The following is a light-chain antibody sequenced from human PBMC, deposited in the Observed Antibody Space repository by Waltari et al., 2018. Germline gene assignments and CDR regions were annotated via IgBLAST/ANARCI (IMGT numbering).Light chain of an antibody. CDR1: SSNIGTNY. J-gene: IGLJ3*02. V-gene: IGLV1-47*01. CDR2: RND. Sequence: QSVLTQPPSVSGTPGQGVTISCSGSSSNIGTNYVYWYQQLPRTVPNLLIFRNDQRPSGVPDRFSASKSGTSASLAISGLRSEDEADYYCAAWDDGLSGPVFGGGTKLTVL. CDR3: AAWDDGLSGPV.